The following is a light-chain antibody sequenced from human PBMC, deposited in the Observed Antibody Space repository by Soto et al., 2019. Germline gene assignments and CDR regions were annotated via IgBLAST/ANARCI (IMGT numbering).Light chain of an antibody. CDR2: AAS. V-gene: IGKV1-6*01. J-gene: IGKJ2*02. Sequence: AIQMTKSTSSLSASVGERVTITCRASQGIRNDLGWYKQKPGKAPKLLIYAASNLQTGVPSRFSGSGSGTDFTLTITNLQPDDFATYYCLQDYSYPRTFGQGTKLEIK. CDR1: QGIRND. CDR3: LQDYSYPRT.